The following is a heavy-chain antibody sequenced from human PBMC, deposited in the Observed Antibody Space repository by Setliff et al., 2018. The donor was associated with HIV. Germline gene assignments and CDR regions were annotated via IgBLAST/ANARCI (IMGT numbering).Heavy chain of an antibody. Sequence: ASVKVSCKASGYTFTGYYMHWVRQAPGQGLEWMGWINTDTGNPTYAQGFTGRFVFSVDTSVSTAYLQISSLKAEDTAVYYCARALYGDYGGDINWFDPWGQGTLVTVSS. CDR1: GYTFTGYY. D-gene: IGHD4-17*01. CDR3: ARALYGDYGGDINWFDP. J-gene: IGHJ5*02. CDR2: INTDTGNP. V-gene: IGHV7-4-1*02.